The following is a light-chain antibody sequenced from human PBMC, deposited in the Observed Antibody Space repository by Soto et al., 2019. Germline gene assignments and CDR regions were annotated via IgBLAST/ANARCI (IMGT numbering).Light chain of an antibody. V-gene: IGKV1-9*01. CDR2: AAS. J-gene: IGKJ5*01. CDR3: QRLNAYPLE. Sequence: DIPLTQSPSFLSASVGDRVTITCRASQGISSSLAWYQQKPGKAPNLLIYAASTLKSGVPSRFSGSGSGTEYTLTISSLQPEEFATYYYQRLNAYPLEFGQGKRLEIK. CDR1: QGISSS.